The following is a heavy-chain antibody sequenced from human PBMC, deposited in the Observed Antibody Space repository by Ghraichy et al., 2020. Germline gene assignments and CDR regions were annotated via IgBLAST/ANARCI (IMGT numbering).Heavy chain of an antibody. CDR1: GYITNSNF. J-gene: IGHJ6*02. CDR2: INPSGTSA. CDR3: ANWYCVGVCPHGGMDV. Sequence: ASVKVSCKASGYITNSNFIHWVRQAPGQGLEWMGIINPSGTSATYARKFQGRLTLTRDTSTGTVFMELSSLGAEDTAMYYCANWYCVGVCPHGGMDVWGQESTVPVSS. D-gene: IGHD2-21*02. V-gene: IGHV1-46*02.